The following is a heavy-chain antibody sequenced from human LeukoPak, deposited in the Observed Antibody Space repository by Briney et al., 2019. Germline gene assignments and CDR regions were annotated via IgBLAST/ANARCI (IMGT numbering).Heavy chain of an antibody. J-gene: IGHJ1*01. Sequence: GGSLRLSCAASGFTFSSYSMNWVRQAPGKGLEWVSSISSSSSTIHYTDSVKGRFTISRDNAKNSLYLQMNSLRAEDTAIYYCAREAGYCNAGSCYPEYFQHWGQGTLVTVSS. CDR3: AREAGYCNAGSCYPEYFQH. D-gene: IGHD2-15*01. CDR2: ISSSSSTI. CDR1: GFTFSSYS. V-gene: IGHV3-48*04.